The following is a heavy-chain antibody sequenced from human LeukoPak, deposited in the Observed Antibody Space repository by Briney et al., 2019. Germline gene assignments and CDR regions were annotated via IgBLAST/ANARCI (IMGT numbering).Heavy chain of an antibody. J-gene: IGHJ4*02. V-gene: IGHV1-18*01. CDR2: ISAYNGNT. CDR1: GYTFTSYG. CDR3: ASNPMVRGVMAY. Sequence: ASVKVSCKASGYTFTSYGISWVRQAPGQGLEWMGWISAYNGNTNYAQKLQGRVTMTTDTSTSTAYMELRSLRSDDTAVYYCASNPMVRGVMAYWGQGTLVTVSS. D-gene: IGHD3-10*01.